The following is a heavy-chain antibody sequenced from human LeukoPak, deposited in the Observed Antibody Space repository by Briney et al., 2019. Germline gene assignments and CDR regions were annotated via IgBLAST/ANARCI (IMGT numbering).Heavy chain of an antibody. V-gene: IGHV1-69*02. CDR2: IIPILGIA. J-gene: IGHJ3*02. CDR1: GGTFSSYT. Sequence: SVKVSCKASGGTFSSYTISWVRQAPGQGLEWMGRIIPILGIANYAQKFQGRVTITADKSTSTAYMELSSLRSEDTAVYYCARGYPVPYYDFWSGPFKGGWNAFDIWGQGTMVTVSS. CDR3: ARGYPVPYYDFWSGPFKGGWNAFDI. D-gene: IGHD3-3*01.